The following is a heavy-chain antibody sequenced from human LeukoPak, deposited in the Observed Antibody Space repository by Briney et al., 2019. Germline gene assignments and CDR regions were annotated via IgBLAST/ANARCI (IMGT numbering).Heavy chain of an antibody. V-gene: IGHV4-4*02. Sequence: SETLSLTCAVSGGSISSSNWWSWVRQPPGKGLEWIGAIYHSGSTNYNPSLKSRVTISVDTSKNQFSLKLSSVTAADTAVYYCARGEEMATLFDYWGQGTLVTVSS. CDR1: GGSISSSNW. CDR2: IYHSGST. CDR3: ARGEEMATLFDY. J-gene: IGHJ4*02. D-gene: IGHD5-24*01.